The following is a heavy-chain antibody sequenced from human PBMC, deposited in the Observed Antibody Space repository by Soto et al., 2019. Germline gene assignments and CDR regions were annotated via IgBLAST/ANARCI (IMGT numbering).Heavy chain of an antibody. CDR3: ARVVVTAILAFDI. CDR2: IIPIFGTA. CDR1: GGTFSSYA. J-gene: IGHJ3*02. D-gene: IGHD2-21*02. V-gene: IGHV1-69*13. Sequence: SVKVSCKASGGTFSSYAISWVRQAPGQGLEWMGGIIPIFGTANYAQKFQGRVTITADESTSTAYMELSSLRSEDTAVYYCARVVVTAILAFDIWGHGTMVTVSS.